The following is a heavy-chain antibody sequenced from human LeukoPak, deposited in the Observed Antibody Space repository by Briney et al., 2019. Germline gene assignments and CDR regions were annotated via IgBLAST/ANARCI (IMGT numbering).Heavy chain of an antibody. CDR1: GGTFSSYA. CDR3: ARDRPGSGTEYRAPFDP. CDR2: IIPILGIA. V-gene: IGHV1-69*04. D-gene: IGHD3-10*01. J-gene: IGHJ5*02. Sequence: SVKVSCKASGGTFSSYAISWVRQAPGQGLEWMGRIIPILGIANYAQKFQGRVTITADKSTSTAYMELSSLRSEDTAVYYCARDRPGSGTEYRAPFDPWGQGTLVTVSS.